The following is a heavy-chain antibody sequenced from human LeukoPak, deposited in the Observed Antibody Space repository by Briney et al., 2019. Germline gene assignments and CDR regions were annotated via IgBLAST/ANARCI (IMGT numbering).Heavy chain of an antibody. D-gene: IGHD5-12*01. J-gene: IGHJ4*02. CDR3: AIRKSGNAIDY. CDR2: ISSDTSTI. Sequence: GGSLRLSCAASGFSFSSYSMNWVRQAPGKGLEWVSYISSDTSTIYYADSVKGRFTISRDNAKKSLYLQMNSLRAEDTAVYYCAIRKSGNAIDYWGQGTLVTVSS. V-gene: IGHV3-48*01. CDR1: GFSFSSYS.